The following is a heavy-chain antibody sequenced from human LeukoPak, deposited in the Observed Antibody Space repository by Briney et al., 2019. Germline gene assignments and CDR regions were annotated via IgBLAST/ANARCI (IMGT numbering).Heavy chain of an antibody. J-gene: IGHJ4*02. CDR1: GFTFDDYA. CDR3: AKDFGVRSSSSGGGDY. Sequence: GGSLRLSYAASGFTFDDYAMHWVRQAPGKGLEWVSGISWNSGSIGYADPVKGRFTISRDNAKNSLYLQMNSLRAEDTALYYCAKDFGVRSSSSGGGDYWGQGTLVTVSS. D-gene: IGHD6-6*01. V-gene: IGHV3-9*01. CDR2: ISWNSGSI.